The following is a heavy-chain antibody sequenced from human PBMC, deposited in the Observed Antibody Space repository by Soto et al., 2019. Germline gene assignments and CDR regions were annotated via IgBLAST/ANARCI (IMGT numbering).Heavy chain of an antibody. CDR2: IYYSGNT. CDR1: GDSVTSGDYY. V-gene: IGHV4-61*08. Sequence: SETLSLTCTVSGDSVTSGDYYWSWIRQPPGKGLEWIGYIYYSGNTNHSPSLKSRVAISLYTSNNQFSLKLSSVTAADTAVYFCARIPVDTYMSYWFDPWGQGTLVTVSS. D-gene: IGHD5-18*01. CDR3: ARIPVDTYMSYWFDP. J-gene: IGHJ5*01.